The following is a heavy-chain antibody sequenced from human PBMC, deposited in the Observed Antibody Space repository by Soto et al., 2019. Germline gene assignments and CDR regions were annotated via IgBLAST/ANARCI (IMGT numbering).Heavy chain of an antibody. CDR1: GYSIRSGYF. Sequence: SETLSLTCAVSGYSIRSGYFWGWIRQPPGKGLEWIGSMYHSGITYYNLSLKSRVTISVGTSKNQLSLKLSSATAADTAVYYCARSMYSTSAQLYYGMDVWGQGTTVTVSS. CDR2: MYHSGIT. CDR3: ARSMYSTSAQLYYGMDV. V-gene: IGHV4-38-2*01. J-gene: IGHJ6*02. D-gene: IGHD6-6*01.